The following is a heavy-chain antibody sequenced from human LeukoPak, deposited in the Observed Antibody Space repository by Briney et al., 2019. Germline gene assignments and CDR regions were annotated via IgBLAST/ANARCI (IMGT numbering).Heavy chain of an antibody. V-gene: IGHV3-23*01. D-gene: IGHD3-10*01. CDR2: ISGSGGST. CDR3: AKDAKYYYGSGSLLCDY. CDR1: GFTFSSYA. J-gene: IGHJ4*02. Sequence: PGGSLRLSCAASGFTFSSYAMSWVRQAPGKGLEWVSAISGSGGSTYYADSVKGRFTISRDNSKNTLYLQMNSLRAEDTAVYYCAKDAKYYYGSGSLLCDYWGQGTLVTVSS.